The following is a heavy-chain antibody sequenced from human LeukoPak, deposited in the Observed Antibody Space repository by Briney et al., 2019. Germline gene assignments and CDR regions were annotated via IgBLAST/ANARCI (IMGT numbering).Heavy chain of an antibody. J-gene: IGHJ5*02. Sequence: GGSLRLSCAASGFIFSSFAMTWVRQAPGKGLEWVSSITGGHYATYNTDSVKGRFTISRDNAKNTLYLQMNSLRADDTAIYYCTKDPDGDYIGASDPWGQGTLVTVSS. V-gene: IGHV3-23*01. CDR3: TKDPDGDYIGASDP. D-gene: IGHD4-17*01. CDR1: GFIFSSFA. CDR2: ITGGHYAT.